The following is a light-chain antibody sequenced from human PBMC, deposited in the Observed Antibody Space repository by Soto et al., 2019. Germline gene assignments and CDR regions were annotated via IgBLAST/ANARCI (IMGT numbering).Light chain of an antibody. J-gene: IGLJ2*01. CDR2: SNN. CDR1: SSNIGSNT. Sequence: QSVLTQPPSASGTPGQRVTISCSGSSSNIGSNTVNWYQQLPGTAPKLLIYSNNQRPSGVPDRFSGSKSGTSASLAISGLQSEDEADCYCAAWDDSLEVVFGGGTKLTVL. CDR3: AAWDDSLEVV. V-gene: IGLV1-44*01.